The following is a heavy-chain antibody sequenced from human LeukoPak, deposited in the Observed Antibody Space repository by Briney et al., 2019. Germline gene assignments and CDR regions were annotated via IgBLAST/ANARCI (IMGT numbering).Heavy chain of an antibody. J-gene: IGHJ4*02. CDR2: IYYSGST. CDR3: ARHRVQEPTVTFDY. D-gene: IGHD4-11*01. V-gene: IGHV4-39*01. Sequence: SETLSLTCTVSGGSISSSSYYWGWIRQPPGKGLEWIGSIYYSGSTYYNPSLKSRVTISVDTSKNQFSLKLNSVTAADTAVFYCARHRVQEPTVTFDYWGQGTLVTVSS. CDR1: GGSISSSSYY.